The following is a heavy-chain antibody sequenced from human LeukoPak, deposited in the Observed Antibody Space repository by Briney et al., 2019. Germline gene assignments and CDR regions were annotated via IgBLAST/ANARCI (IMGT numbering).Heavy chain of an antibody. Sequence: GGSLRLSCAASGFTFSSYGMHWVRQAPGKGLEWVAFIRYDGSNKYYADSVKGRFTISRDNSKNTLYLQMNGLRAEDTAVYYCAKDRRAYCGGDCYPGYFDYWGQGTLVTVSS. CDR1: GFTFSSYG. CDR2: IRYDGSNK. D-gene: IGHD2-21*02. V-gene: IGHV3-30*02. CDR3: AKDRRAYCGGDCYPGYFDY. J-gene: IGHJ4*02.